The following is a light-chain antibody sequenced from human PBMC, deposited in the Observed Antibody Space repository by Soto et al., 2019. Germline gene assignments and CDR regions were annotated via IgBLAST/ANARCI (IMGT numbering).Light chain of an antibody. Sequence: DIQMTQSPSAMSASVGDRITITCRASQDIRNYLAWFQQRPGNVPKRLIFSASSLQSGVPSRFSGSGSGTEFTLTISSLQPEDLATYYCLQSYTYPWSFGLGTKVEIK. CDR3: LQSYTYPWS. CDR2: SAS. J-gene: IGKJ1*01. V-gene: IGKV1-17*03. CDR1: QDIRNY.